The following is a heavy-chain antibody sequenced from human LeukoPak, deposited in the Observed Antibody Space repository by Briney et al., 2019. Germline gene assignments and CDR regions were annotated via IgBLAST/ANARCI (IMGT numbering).Heavy chain of an antibody. CDR1: GGSFSGYY. CDR2: INHSGST. Sequence: SETLSLTCGVYGGSFSGYYWSWIRQPPGKGLEWIGEINHSGSTNYNPSLKSRVTISVDTSKNQFSLKLSSVTAADTAVYYCARLRTMGFGVVSWGYNWFDPWGQGTLVTVSS. J-gene: IGHJ5*02. V-gene: IGHV4-34*01. D-gene: IGHD3-3*01. CDR3: ARLRTMGFGVVSWGYNWFDP.